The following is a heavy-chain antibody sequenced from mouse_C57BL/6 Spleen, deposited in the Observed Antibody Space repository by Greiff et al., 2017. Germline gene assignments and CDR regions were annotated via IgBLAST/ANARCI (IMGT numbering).Heavy chain of an antibody. CDR1: GYTFTSYG. J-gene: IGHJ2*01. Sequence: QVQLKESGAELARPGASVKLSCKASGYTFTSYGISWVKQRTGQGLEWIGDIYPRSGNTYYNEKFKGKATLTADKSSSTAYMALRSLTSEDSAVYFCAFITTVVADGYWGQGTTLTVSS. V-gene: IGHV1-81*01. CDR2: IYPRSGNT. CDR3: AFITTVVADGY. D-gene: IGHD1-1*01.